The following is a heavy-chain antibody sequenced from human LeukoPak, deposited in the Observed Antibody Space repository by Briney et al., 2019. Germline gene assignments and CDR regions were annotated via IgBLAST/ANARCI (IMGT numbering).Heavy chain of an antibody. Sequence: GGSLRLSCAATGFTFSSYAMSWVRQAPAKGLEWVSAISGRGGSTYYADSVKGRFTISRDNSKNTLYLQMNSLRAEDTAVYYCAKDRSRITIFGVVITPPSSYYFDYWGQGTLVTVSS. V-gene: IGHV3-23*01. CDR3: AKDRSRITIFGVVITPPSSYYFDY. CDR2: ISGRGGST. D-gene: IGHD3-3*01. J-gene: IGHJ4*02. CDR1: GFTFSSYA.